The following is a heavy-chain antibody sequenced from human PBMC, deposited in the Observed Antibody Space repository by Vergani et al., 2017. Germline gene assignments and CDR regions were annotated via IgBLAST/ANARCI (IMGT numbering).Heavy chain of an antibody. V-gene: IGHV3-13*01. J-gene: IGHJ4*02. D-gene: IGHD4-23*01. Sequence: VQLVESGGGLVQPGGSLRLSCAASGFMFSNYWMNWVRQAPGKGLEWVSAIGTAGDTYYPGSVKGRFTISRENAKISLYLQMNSLRAGDTAIYYCARAVSTTVGDPPGYWGQGTLVTVSS. CDR2: IGTAGDT. CDR3: ARAVSTTVGDPPGY. CDR1: GFMFSNYW.